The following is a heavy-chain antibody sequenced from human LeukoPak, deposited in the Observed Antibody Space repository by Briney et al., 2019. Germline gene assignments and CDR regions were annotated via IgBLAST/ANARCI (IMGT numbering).Heavy chain of an antibody. J-gene: IGHJ4*02. CDR1: GFTFSSYS. V-gene: IGHV3-21*04. Sequence: GGSLRLSCAASGFTFSSYSMNWVRQAPGKGLEWVSSISSSSSYIYYADSVKGRFTISRDNSKNTLYLQMNSLRAEDTAVYYCAKDTLKGDYYDSSGYYGYWGQGTLVTVSS. CDR3: AKDTLKGDYYDSSGYYGY. D-gene: IGHD3-22*01. CDR2: ISSSSSYI.